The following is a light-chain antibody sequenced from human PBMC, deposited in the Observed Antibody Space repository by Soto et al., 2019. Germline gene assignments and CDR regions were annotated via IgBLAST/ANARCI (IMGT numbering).Light chain of an antibody. Sequence: IVMTQSPATLSVSPGERATLSCRASQSVSSDLAWYQHKPGQAPRLLIYGASTRATGIPARFSGRGSGTEFTLTISSLQSVDFAVYYCQQYNNWRTFGQGTKVDIK. V-gene: IGKV3-15*01. CDR1: QSVSSD. CDR2: GAS. J-gene: IGKJ1*01. CDR3: QQYNNWRT.